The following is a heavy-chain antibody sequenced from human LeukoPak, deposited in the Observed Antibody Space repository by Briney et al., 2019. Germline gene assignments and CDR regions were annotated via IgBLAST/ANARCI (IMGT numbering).Heavy chain of an antibody. D-gene: IGHD3-22*01. Sequence: GGSLRLSCAASGFTFSNAWMSWVRQAPGKGLEWVGRIKSETDGGTTDYAAPVKGRSTISRDVSKNTLYLQMNSLKTEDTAVYHCTTLIREAGWGQGTLVTVSS. CDR3: TTLIREAG. V-gene: IGHV3-15*01. J-gene: IGHJ4*02. CDR2: IKSETDGGTT. CDR1: GFTFSNAW.